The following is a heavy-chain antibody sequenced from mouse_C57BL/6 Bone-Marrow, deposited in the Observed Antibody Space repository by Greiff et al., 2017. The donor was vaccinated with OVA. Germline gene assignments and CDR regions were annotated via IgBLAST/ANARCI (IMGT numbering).Heavy chain of an antibody. D-gene: IGHD1-1*01. CDR1: GFTFSDYG. V-gene: IGHV5-17*01. CDR2: ISSGSSTI. J-gene: IGHJ4*01. Sequence: EVQLVESGGGLVKPGGSLKLSCAASGFTFSDYGMHWVRQAPEKGLEWVAYISSGSSTIYYADTVKGRFTISRDNAKNTLFLQMTSLRSEDTAMYYCARRIYYGSSLYAMDYWGQGTSVTVSS. CDR3: ARRIYYGSSLYAMDY.